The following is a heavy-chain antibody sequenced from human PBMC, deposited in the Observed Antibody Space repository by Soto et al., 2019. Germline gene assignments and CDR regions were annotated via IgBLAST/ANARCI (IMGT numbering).Heavy chain of an antibody. CDR3: AIDWGPAKDYIWGTLYYFDY. CDR1: GFTFSSYA. V-gene: IGHV3-23*01. CDR2: ISGSGGST. J-gene: IGHJ4*02. D-gene: IGHD3-16*01. Sequence: WGSLSLSCAACGFTFSSYAMSGVRQPPGKGLEWVSAISGSGGSTYYADSVKGRFTISRDNSKNTLYLQMNSLRAEDTAVYYCAIDWGPAKDYIWGTLYYFDYWGQGTLVTVSS.